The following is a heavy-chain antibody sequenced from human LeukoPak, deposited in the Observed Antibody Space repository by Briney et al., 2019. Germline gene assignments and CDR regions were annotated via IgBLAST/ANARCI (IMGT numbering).Heavy chain of an antibody. D-gene: IGHD6-13*01. Sequence: PSETRSLTCTVSGGSISSYYWSWIRQPPGKGLEWIGYIYYIGSTNYNPSLKSRVTISVDTSKNQFSLKLSSVTAADTAVYYCARDNSSSLGVFDYWGQGTLVTVSS. J-gene: IGHJ4*02. CDR2: IYYIGST. V-gene: IGHV4-59*01. CDR3: ARDNSSSLGVFDY. CDR1: GGSISSYY.